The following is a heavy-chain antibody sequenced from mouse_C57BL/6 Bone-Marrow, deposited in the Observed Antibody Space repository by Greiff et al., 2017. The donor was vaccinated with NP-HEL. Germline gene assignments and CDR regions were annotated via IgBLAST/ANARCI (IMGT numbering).Heavy chain of an antibody. J-gene: IGHJ1*03. D-gene: IGHD1-1*01. Sequence: QVHVKQSGPELVKPGASVKLSCKASGYTFTSYDINWVKQRPGQGLEWIGWIYPRDGSTKYNEKFKGKATLTVDTSSSTAYMGLHSLTSEDSAVYFCARSGYYGLWYFDVWGTGTTVTVSS. CDR1: GYTFTSYD. CDR2: IYPRDGST. CDR3: ARSGYYGLWYFDV. V-gene: IGHV1-85*01.